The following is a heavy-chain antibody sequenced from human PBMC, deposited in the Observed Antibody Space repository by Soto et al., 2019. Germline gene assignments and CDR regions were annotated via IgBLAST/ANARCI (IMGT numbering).Heavy chain of an antibody. D-gene: IGHD3-3*01. V-gene: IGHV3-21*01. CDR1: GFTFSSYS. Sequence: GESLKISCAASGFTFSSYSMNWVRQAPGKGLEWVSSISSSSSYIYYADSVKGRFTISRDNAKNSLYLQMNSLRAEDTAVYYCARQGHTYYDFWSGSITQYYFDYWGQGTLVTVSS. CDR3: ARQGHTYYDFWSGSITQYYFDY. J-gene: IGHJ4*02. CDR2: ISSSSSYI.